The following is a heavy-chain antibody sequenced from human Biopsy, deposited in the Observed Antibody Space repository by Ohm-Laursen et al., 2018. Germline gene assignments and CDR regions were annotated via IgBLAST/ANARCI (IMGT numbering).Heavy chain of an antibody. CDR3: AREKSGQSGRYFDY. Sequence: SLRLSCAASEFIFSRFWMYWVRQVPGKGLVWVSRVNIDGNITNYADSAKGRFTISRDNARNTLYLQMNSLRGEDMTVYYCAREKSGQSGRYFDYWGPGTLVSVSS. J-gene: IGHJ4*02. V-gene: IGHV3-74*01. D-gene: IGHD5-12*01. CDR2: VNIDGNIT. CDR1: EFIFSRFW.